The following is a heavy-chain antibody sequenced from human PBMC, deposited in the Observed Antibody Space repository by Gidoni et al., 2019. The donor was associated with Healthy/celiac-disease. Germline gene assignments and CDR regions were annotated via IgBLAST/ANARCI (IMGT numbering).Heavy chain of an antibody. CDR1: GYTFTSYA. CDR2: INAGNGNT. J-gene: IGHJ2*01. V-gene: IGHV1-3*01. Sequence: QVQLVQSGAEVKKPGASVKVSCKASGYTFTSYAMHWVRQAPGQRLEWMGWINAGNGNTKYSQKFQGRVTITRDTSASTAYMELSSLRSEDTAVYYCARRAAAAAYWYFDLWGRGTLVTVSS. CDR3: ARRAAAAAYWYFDL. D-gene: IGHD6-13*01.